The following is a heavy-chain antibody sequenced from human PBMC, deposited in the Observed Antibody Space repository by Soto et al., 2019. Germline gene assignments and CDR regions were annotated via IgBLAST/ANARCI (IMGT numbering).Heavy chain of an antibody. V-gene: IGHV3-72*01. J-gene: IGHJ4*02. CDR1: GFIFSDYY. Sequence: EVQLVESGGGLVQPGGSLRLSCAGSGFIFSDYYIDWDRQAPGKGLEWVGRSRDKGNSYSTDYAASVKGRFTVSRDASKNSLYLQMNSLKTEDTALYYCTRSITGTTSFDYWGQGTLVTVSS. D-gene: IGHD1-7*01. CDR3: TRSITGTTSFDY. CDR2: SRDKGNSYST.